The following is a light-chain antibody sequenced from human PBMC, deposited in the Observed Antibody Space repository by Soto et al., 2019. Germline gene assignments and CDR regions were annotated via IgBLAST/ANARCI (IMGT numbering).Light chain of an antibody. CDR1: ISNIGSNY. CDR2: RNN. Sequence: QSVLTQPPSASGTPGQRVTISCSGSISNIGSNYVYWYQQLPGTAPKVLSNRNNQRPSGVPGRFSGSKSGTSASLAISGLRSEDEADYYCAAWDDSLSSYVFGTGTKLTVL. V-gene: IGLV1-47*01. CDR3: AAWDDSLSSYV. J-gene: IGLJ1*01.